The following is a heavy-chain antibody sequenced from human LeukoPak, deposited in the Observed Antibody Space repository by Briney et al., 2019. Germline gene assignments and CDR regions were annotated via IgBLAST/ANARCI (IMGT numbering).Heavy chain of an antibody. CDR3: TRMTTGHDY. CDR1: GVSFDDYY. J-gene: IGHJ4*02. CDR2: INHSGYT. V-gene: IGHV4-34*01. Sequence: PSETLSLTCAVSGVSFDDYYWSWVRQPPGKGLEWIGEINHSGYTNDSPSLNSRVTMSIDTSRKQFSLNLRSVTVADTAVYYCTRMTTGHDYWGQGTLATVSS. D-gene: IGHD4-17*01.